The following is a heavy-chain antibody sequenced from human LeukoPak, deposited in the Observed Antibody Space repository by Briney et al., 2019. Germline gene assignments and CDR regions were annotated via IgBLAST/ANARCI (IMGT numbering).Heavy chain of an antibody. Sequence: GGSLRLSCAASGFTFSSYSMNWVRQAPGKGLEWVSSTSSSSSYIYYADSVKGRFTISRDNAKNSLYLQMNSLRAEDTAVYYCARGNVYYDILTGYYLDYWGQGTLVTVSS. CDR3: ARGNVYYDILTGYYLDY. V-gene: IGHV3-21*01. D-gene: IGHD3-9*01. J-gene: IGHJ4*02. CDR2: TSSSSSYI. CDR1: GFTFSSYS.